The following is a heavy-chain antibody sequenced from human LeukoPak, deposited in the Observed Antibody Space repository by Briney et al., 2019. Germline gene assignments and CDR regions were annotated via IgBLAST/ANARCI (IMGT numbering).Heavy chain of an antibody. J-gene: IGHJ4*02. CDR1: GFTFRSNY. V-gene: IGHV3-66*01. D-gene: IGHD1-14*01. Sequence: TGGSLRLSCAASGFTFRSNYMSWVRQAPGKGLEWVSTLYSGGNTYYSDSVRGSFTISRDNSNNTLDLQMNSLRAEDTGVYYCARVGGTTFSFADGHYFDYWGQGTLVTVSS. CDR3: ARVGGTTFSFADGHYFDY. CDR2: LYSGGNT.